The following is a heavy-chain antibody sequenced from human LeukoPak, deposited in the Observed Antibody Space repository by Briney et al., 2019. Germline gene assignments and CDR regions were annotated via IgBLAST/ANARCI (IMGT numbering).Heavy chain of an antibody. CDR3: AREGPNLYSSSWAPIPHYYYYGMDV. V-gene: IGHV4-4*07. J-gene: IGHJ6*02. Sequence: SETLSLTCTDSGGSISSYYWSWIRQPAGKGLEWIGRIYTSGSTNYNPSLKSRVTMSVDTSKNQFSLKLSSVTAADTAVYYCAREGPNLYSSSWAPIPHYYYYGMDVWGQGTTVTVSS. CDR1: GGSISSYY. CDR2: IYTSGST. D-gene: IGHD6-13*01.